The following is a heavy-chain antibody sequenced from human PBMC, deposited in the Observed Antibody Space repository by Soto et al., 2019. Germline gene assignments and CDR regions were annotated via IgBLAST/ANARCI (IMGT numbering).Heavy chain of an antibody. CDR3: AKWDGYGDS. D-gene: IGHD5-12*01. CDR1: AFSFSTNS. J-gene: IGHJ5*01. CDR2: LSVGGDRT. Sequence: SLRLSCAAFAFSFSTNSMAWVRQTPGKGLEWVSGLSVGGDRTFYLESVKGRFTISSDTSKNVAYLQMNSLRADDTAVYFCAKWDGYGDSWGQGTLVTVSS. V-gene: IGHV3-23*01.